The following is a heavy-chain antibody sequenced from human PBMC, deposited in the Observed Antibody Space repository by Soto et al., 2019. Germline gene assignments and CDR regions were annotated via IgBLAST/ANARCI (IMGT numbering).Heavy chain of an antibody. V-gene: IGHV4-39*01. D-gene: IGHD3-9*01. CDR3: ARHVPPIRRYLDWLPHTHRVYYYGMDV. J-gene: IGHJ6*02. CDR1: GGSISSSSYY. Sequence: NPSETLSLTCTVSGGSISSSSYYWGWIRQPPGKGLEWIGSIYYSGSTYYNPSLKSRVTISVYTSKKQFSLKLSSVTAADTAVYYCARHVPPIRRYLDWLPHTHRVYYYGMDVWGQGTTVTVSS. CDR2: IYYSGST.